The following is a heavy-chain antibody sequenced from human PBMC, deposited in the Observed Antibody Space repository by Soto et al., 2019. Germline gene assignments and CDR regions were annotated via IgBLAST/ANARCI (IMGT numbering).Heavy chain of an antibody. V-gene: IGHV3-15*01. CDR3: TTAAPYSSSTDGYYSSGMDV. CDR1: GFTFSNAW. D-gene: IGHD6-6*01. CDR2: IKSKTDGGTT. J-gene: IGHJ6*02. Sequence: EVQLVESGGGLVKPGGSLRLSCAASGFTFSNAWMSWVRQAPGKGLEWVGRIKSKTDGGTTDYAAPVKGRFTISRDDSKNTLYLQMKSLKTEDTALYYCTTAAPYSSSTDGYYSSGMDVWGQGTTVTVSS.